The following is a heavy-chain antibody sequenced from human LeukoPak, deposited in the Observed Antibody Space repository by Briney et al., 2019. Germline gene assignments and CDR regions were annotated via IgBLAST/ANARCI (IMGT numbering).Heavy chain of an antibody. D-gene: IGHD4-11*01. J-gene: IGHJ6*03. V-gene: IGHV3-30*02. CDR3: TTETTVLYYYYYMDV. Sequence: GGSLRLSCAASGFTFSSFGMHWVRQTPGKGLQWVAFIRYDGSNEYYADSVKGRFTISRDNSKNTLYLQMNSLRVEDTAVYYCTTETTVLYYYYYMDVWGKGTTVTVSS. CDR1: GFTFSSFG. CDR2: IRYDGSNE.